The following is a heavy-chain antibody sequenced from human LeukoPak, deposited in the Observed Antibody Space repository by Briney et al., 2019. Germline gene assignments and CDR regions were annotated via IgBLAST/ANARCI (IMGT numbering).Heavy chain of an antibody. CDR3: ARYCSGGSCNYEIDY. J-gene: IGHJ4*02. V-gene: IGHV3-49*04. Sequence: GGSLRLSCTASGFTFGDYAMSWVRQAPGKGPEWVGLIRNKAYRGTTEYAASVKGRFTISRDDSKTIAYLQMNSLKTEDTAVYYCARYCSGGSCNYEIDYWGQGTPVTVSS. CDR1: GFTFGDYA. D-gene: IGHD2-15*01. CDR2: IRNKAYRGTT.